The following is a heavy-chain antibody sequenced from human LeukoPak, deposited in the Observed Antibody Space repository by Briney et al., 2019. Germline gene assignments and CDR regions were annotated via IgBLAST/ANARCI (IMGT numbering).Heavy chain of an antibody. V-gene: IGHV3-30*02. D-gene: IGHD2-2*01. CDR1: GFTFSSYG. Sequence: GGSLRLSCAASGFTFSSYGMHCVRQAPGKGLEWVAFIRYDGSNKYYADSVKGRFTISRDNSKNTLYLQMNSLRAEDTAVYYCAKDRVPAAMAWRELWGQGTLVTVSS. J-gene: IGHJ4*02. CDR2: IRYDGSNK. CDR3: AKDRVPAAMAWREL.